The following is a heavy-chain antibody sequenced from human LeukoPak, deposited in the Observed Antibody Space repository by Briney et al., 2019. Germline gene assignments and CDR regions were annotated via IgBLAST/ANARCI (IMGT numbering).Heavy chain of an antibody. CDR2: INPDSGGT. D-gene: IGHD6-13*01. CDR3: ARDGYSSSWSVFDY. CDR1: GYTFTGYY. Sequence: REASVKVSCKASGYTFTGYYIHWVRQAPGQGLEWMGWINPDSGGTNYAQKFQGRVTMTRDTSISTAYMELSRLRSEDTAVYYCARDGYSSSWSVFDYWGQGTLVTVSS. J-gene: IGHJ4*02. V-gene: IGHV1-2*02.